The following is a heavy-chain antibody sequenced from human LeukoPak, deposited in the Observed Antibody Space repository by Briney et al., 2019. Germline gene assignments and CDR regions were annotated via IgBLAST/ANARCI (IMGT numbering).Heavy chain of an antibody. Sequence: SETLSLNCAVYGGSFSGYYWSWIRHPPGKGLEWIGEINHSGSTNYNPSLKSRVTISVDTSKNQFSLKLSSVTAADTAVYYCARVRLTGYYYYYGMDVWGKGTTVTVSS. CDR1: GGSFSGYY. V-gene: IGHV4-34*01. D-gene: IGHD3-9*01. CDR3: ARVRLTGYYYYYGMDV. CDR2: INHSGST. J-gene: IGHJ6*04.